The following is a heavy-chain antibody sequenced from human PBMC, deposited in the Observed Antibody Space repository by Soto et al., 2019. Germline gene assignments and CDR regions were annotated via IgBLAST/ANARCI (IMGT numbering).Heavy chain of an antibody. CDR1: GGTFSSYA. Sequence: GASVKVSCKASGGTFSSYAISWVRQAPGQGLEWMGGIIPIFGTANYAQKFQGRVTITADESTSTAYMELSSLRSEDTAVYYCAREFLGDTYYYDSSGVYGMDVWGQGTTVTVSS. J-gene: IGHJ6*02. CDR3: AREFLGDTYYYDSSGVYGMDV. CDR2: IIPIFGTA. D-gene: IGHD3-22*01. V-gene: IGHV1-69*13.